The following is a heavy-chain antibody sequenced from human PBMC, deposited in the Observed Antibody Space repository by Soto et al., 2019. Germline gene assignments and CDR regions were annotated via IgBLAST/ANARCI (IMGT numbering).Heavy chain of an antibody. CDR2: INKDGSEK. D-gene: IGHD2-15*01. CDR3: TTGSVEGV. J-gene: IGHJ6*02. V-gene: IGHV3-7*03. Sequence: EVQVVESGGGLVQPGGSLRLSCAASGFTFTSYWMTWVRQAPGRGLEWVANINKDGSEKSYVDSVKGRFTISRDNAKSSLYLQMNSLKTEDTAVYYCTTGSVEGVWGQGATVTVSS. CDR1: GFTFTSYW.